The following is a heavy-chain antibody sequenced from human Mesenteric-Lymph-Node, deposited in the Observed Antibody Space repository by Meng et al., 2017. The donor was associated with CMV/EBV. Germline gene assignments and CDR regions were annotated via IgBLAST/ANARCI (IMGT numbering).Heavy chain of an antibody. V-gene: IGHV3-30*02. CDR2: IRYDGTKK. CDR3: AKDYYDSSAAFDL. J-gene: IGHJ3*01. CDR1: GFTFTTFG. D-gene: IGHD3-22*01. Sequence: GESLKISCAASGFTFTTFGMNWVRQAPGKGLEWVAVIRYDGTKKYYGDSVKGRFTISRDNSKNTLYLQMNSLRAEDTAVYYCAKDYYDSSAAFDLWGQGTMVTVSS.